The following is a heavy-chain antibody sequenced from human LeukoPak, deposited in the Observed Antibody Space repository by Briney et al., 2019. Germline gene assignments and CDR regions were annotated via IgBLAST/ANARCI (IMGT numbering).Heavy chain of an antibody. V-gene: IGHV4-39*01. CDR1: GGSISSSSYY. CDR2: INHSGST. D-gene: IGHD3-10*01. CDR3: ARQLYVSGSYYAPMDV. Sequence: SETLSLTCTVSGGSISSSSYYWGWIRQPPGKGLEWIGEINHSGSTNYNPSLKSRVTISVDTSKNQFSLELSSVTAADTALYFCARQLYVSGSYYAPMDVWGKGTTVTISS. J-gene: IGHJ6*03.